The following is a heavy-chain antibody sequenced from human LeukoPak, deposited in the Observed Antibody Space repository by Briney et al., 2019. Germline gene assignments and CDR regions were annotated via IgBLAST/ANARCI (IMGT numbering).Heavy chain of an antibody. Sequence: ASVKVSCKASGYTFNSSYMHWVRRAPGQGPEWMGIIKPSDDSTRYAQKFQGRVAMTKDTSTNTVYMHLSSLSSDDTAVYYCARAYYESSAYRHAVYFDYWGQGTLVTVSS. CDR3: ARAYYESSAYRHAVYFDY. V-gene: IGHV1-46*02. CDR2: IKPSDDST. J-gene: IGHJ4*02. D-gene: IGHD3-22*01. CDR1: GYTFNSSY.